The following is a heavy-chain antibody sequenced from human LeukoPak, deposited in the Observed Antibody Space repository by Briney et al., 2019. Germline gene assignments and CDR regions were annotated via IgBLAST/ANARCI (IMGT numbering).Heavy chain of an antibody. CDR3: ARDRLGVYDNSGYYDK. D-gene: IGHD3-22*01. CDR2: ICDSGRTI. Sequence: GGSLRLSCAASGFTFDDYYMSWIRQAPGKGLEWVSYICDSGRTIYYADSVKGRFTISRDNAKNSVYLQMNNLRAEDTAVYYCARDRLGVYDNSGYYDKWGQGTLVTVFS. V-gene: IGHV3-11*01. CDR1: GFTFDDYY. J-gene: IGHJ4*01.